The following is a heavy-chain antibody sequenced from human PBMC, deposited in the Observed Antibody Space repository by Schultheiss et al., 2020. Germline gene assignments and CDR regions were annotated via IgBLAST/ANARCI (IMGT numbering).Heavy chain of an antibody. V-gene: IGHV2-70*12. CDR3: AHRYSSGWYSLASAFDI. CDR1: GFSLSTSGVG. CDR2: IDWDDDK. J-gene: IGHJ3*02. Sequence: SGPTLVKPTQTLTLTCTFSGFSLSTSGVGVGWIRQPPGKALEWLALIDWDDDKYYSTSLKTRLTISKDTSKNQVVLTMTNMDPVDTATYYCAHRYSSGWYSLASAFDIWGQGTMVTVSS. D-gene: IGHD6-19*01.